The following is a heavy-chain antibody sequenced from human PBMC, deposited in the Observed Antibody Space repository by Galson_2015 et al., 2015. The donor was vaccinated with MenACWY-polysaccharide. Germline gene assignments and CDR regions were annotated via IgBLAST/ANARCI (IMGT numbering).Heavy chain of an antibody. CDR1: GLTFSSYG. V-gene: IGHV3-23*01. CDR3: AKGAAHYGSGNYYDY. CDR2: LSPTTGNT. D-gene: IGHD3-10*01. J-gene: IGHJ4*02. Sequence: SLRLSCAGSGLTFSSYGMGWVRQAPGKGLKWVSGLSPTTGNTYYADSVRGRFTISRDNSKNTLYLQMDSLRAEDTALYCCAKGAAHYGSGNYYDYWGQGTQVTVSS.